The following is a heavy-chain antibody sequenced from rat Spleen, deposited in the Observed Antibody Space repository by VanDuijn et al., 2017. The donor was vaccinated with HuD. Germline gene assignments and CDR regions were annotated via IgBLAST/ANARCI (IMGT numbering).Heavy chain of an antibody. Sequence: QVQLKESGPGLVQPSQTLSLTCTVSGSSLTDNSVHWVRQPPGKGLEWMGGIWDDETTDYNPALKSRLSISRDTSKSQVFLRMDSLQTDDTAIYFCSCDGYYWGQGVMVTVSS. CDR2: IWDDETT. V-gene: IGHV2-1*01. CDR3: SCDGYY. D-gene: IGHD1-12*03. J-gene: IGHJ2*01. CDR1: GSSLTDNS.